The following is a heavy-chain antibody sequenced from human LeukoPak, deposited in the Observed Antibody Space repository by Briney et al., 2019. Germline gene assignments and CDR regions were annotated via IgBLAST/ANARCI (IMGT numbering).Heavy chain of an antibody. V-gene: IGHV1-18*01. CDR1: GYTFTRSG. CDR3: ARDQKFVVPGPGNNWFDP. J-gene: IGHJ5*02. Sequence: ASVKVSCKGSGYTFTRSGISWVRQAPGQGLEWMGWISVYNGKTNYAQKFQGRMTLTTDASTSTAYMELRSLRSDDTAVYFCARDQKFVVPGPGNNWFDPWGQGSLVTVSS. CDR2: ISVYNGKT. D-gene: IGHD2-2*01.